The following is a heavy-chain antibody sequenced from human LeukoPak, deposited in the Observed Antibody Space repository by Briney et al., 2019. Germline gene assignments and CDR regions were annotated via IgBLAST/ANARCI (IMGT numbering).Heavy chain of an antibody. D-gene: IGHD3-3*01. V-gene: IGHV3-11*04. CDR1: GFTFSDYY. J-gene: IGHJ4*02. CDR2: ISSSGSTI. Sequence: GGSLGLSCAATGFTFSDYYMSWIRQAPGKRLEWVSYISSSGSTIYYADSVKGRFPISRDNAKNTLCLQMNSLRAEDTAVYYCARDITIFGVVTPPFDYWGQGTLVTVSS. CDR3: ARDITIFGVVTPPFDY.